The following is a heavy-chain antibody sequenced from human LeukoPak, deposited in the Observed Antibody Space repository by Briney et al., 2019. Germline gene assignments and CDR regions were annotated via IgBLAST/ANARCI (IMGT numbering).Heavy chain of an antibody. J-gene: IGHJ4*01. D-gene: IGHD5/OR15-5a*01. CDR2: ISSGGNTR. CDR3: ARDLIVCAHFDY. V-gene: IGHV3-48*03. Sequence: GSLRLPCSTSGFTFSRYEMNRVRQAPGKGLEWVSYISSGGNTRYYADSVKGRFTISRDNAKNSLYLQMNSLRAEDTAVYYCARDLIVCAHFDYCGDGNLVTVSS. CDR1: GFTFSRYE.